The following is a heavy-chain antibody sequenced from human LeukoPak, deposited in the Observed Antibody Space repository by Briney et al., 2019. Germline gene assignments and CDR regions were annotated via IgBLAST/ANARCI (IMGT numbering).Heavy chain of an antibody. CDR1: GFSFSTYD. CDR2: ISTTGGYT. D-gene: IGHD5-24*01. V-gene: IGHV3-23*01. Sequence: GGSLRLSCVGSGFSFSTYDVGWVRQTPGKGLEWVSAISTTGGYTEDADSVKGRFTISRDNSQNTLFLQMHSLRAEDTAVYYCAKKPATIKFPFDIWGQGTLVTVSP. CDR3: AKKPATIKFPFDI. J-gene: IGHJ4*02.